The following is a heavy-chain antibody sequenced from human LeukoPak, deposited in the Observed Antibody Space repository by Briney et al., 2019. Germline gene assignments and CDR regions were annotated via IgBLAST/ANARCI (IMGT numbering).Heavy chain of an antibody. CDR1: GFTVSSDY. J-gene: IGHJ4*02. V-gene: IGHV3-53*01. CDR2: IYAGGGT. Sequence: GGSLRLSCAASGFTVSSDYMSWVRQAPGKGLEWVSGIYAGGGTQFADSVKGRFTISRDNSKNTLYLQMNSLRAEDTAVYYCASYGSGSYSLSTDWGQGTLVTVSS. CDR3: ASYGSGSYSLSTD. D-gene: IGHD3-10*01.